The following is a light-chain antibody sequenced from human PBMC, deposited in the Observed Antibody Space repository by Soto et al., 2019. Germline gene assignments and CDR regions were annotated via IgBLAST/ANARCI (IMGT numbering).Light chain of an antibody. J-gene: IGKJ4*01. CDR3: QQYNSYALT. V-gene: IGKV1-5*03. CDR1: QSISSW. Sequence: DIQMTQSPSTLSASVGDRVTITCRGSQSISSWLAWYQQKPGKAPKLLIYKASSLESGVPSRFSGSGSGTELTLTISSLQPDDLATYYCQQYNSYALTFGGGTNVEIK. CDR2: KAS.